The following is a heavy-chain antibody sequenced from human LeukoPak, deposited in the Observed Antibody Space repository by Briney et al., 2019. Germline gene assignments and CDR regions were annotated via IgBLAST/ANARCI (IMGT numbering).Heavy chain of an antibody. CDR3: AASTIAAFSDY. V-gene: IGHV1-46*01. CDR1: GYTFTSYY. CDR2: INPSGGST. D-gene: IGHD6-25*01. Sequence: GASVKVSCKASGYTFTSYYMHWVRQAPGQGLEWMGIINPSGGSTSYAQKFQGRVTLTRDTSISTAYMELSSLRSEDTAVYYCAASTIAAFSDYWGQGTLVTVSS. J-gene: IGHJ4*02.